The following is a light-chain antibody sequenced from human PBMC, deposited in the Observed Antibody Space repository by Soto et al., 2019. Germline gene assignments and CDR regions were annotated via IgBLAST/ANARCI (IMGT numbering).Light chain of an antibody. CDR3: SSYTTNTTLV. CDR1: SSDVGSYNY. J-gene: IGLJ2*01. V-gene: IGLV2-14*01. CDR2: EVT. Sequence: QSALTQPTSVSGSPGQSITIACTGTSSDVGSYNYVSWYQQHPGKSPKLMIYEVTNRPSGVSNRFSGSKSGNTASLTISGLQTEDEAHYYCSSYTTNTTLVFGG.